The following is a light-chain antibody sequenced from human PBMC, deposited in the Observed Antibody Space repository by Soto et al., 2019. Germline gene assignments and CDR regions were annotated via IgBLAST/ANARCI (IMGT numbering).Light chain of an antibody. CDR1: QSVSSSY. Sequence: EIVLTQSPCTLSLYPGERATLSCRASQSVSSSYLAWYQQKPGQAPRLLIYGASNRATGIPARFSGSGSGTDFTLTISSLEPEDFAVYYCQQRSNWPITFGQGTRLEI. J-gene: IGKJ5*01. CDR2: GAS. V-gene: IGKV3D-20*02. CDR3: QQRSNWPIT.